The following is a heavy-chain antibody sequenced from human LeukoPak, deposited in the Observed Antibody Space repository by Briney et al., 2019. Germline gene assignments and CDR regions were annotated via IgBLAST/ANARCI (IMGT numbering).Heavy chain of an antibody. V-gene: IGHV3-23*01. CDR3: AKDLIITVTRAPFDY. J-gene: IGHJ4*02. Sequence: PGGSLRLSCAASGFTFSSYAMSWVRQAPGKGLEWVSAISGSGGSTYYADSVKGRFTISRDNSKNTLYLQMNSLRAEDTAVYYCAKDLIITVTRAPFDYWGQGTLVTVSS. CDR2: ISGSGGST. CDR1: GFTFSSYA. D-gene: IGHD4-17*01.